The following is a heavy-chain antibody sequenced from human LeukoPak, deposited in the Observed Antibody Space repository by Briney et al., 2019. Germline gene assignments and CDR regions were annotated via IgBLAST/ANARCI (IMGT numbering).Heavy chain of an antibody. D-gene: IGHD3-22*01. Sequence: GGSLRLSCAASGFTFSSYAMSWVRQAPGKGLEWVSAISGSGGSTYYADSVKGRFTISRDNSKNTLYPQMNSLRAEDTAVYYCAKTPAPPTTYYYDSSGYYSQDYWGQGTLVTVSS. CDR3: AKTPAPPTTYYYDSSGYYSQDY. J-gene: IGHJ4*02. CDR2: ISGSGGST. CDR1: GFTFSSYA. V-gene: IGHV3-23*01.